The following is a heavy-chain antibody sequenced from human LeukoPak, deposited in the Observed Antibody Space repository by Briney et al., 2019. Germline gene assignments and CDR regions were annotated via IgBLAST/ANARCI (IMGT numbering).Heavy chain of an antibody. CDR1: GFTCSSYA. D-gene: IGHD3-9*01. CDR2: ISYDGSNK. J-gene: IGHJ4*02. V-gene: IGHV3-30-3*01. CDR3: ARDFEFSH. Sequence: GRSLRLSCAASGFTCSSYAMHWVRQAPGKGLEGVAVISYDGSNKYYADSVKGRFTISRDNSKNPLYLQMNSLRAEDTAVYYCARDFEFSHWGQGTLVPVSS.